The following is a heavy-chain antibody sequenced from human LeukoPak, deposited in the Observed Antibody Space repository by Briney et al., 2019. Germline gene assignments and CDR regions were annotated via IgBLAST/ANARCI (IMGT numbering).Heavy chain of an antibody. V-gene: IGHV3-7*01. J-gene: IGHJ3*01. CDR3: AREGMVRGVPDAFDL. CDR2: IKQDGIEK. D-gene: IGHD3-10*01. Sequence: GSLRLSCAASGFTFSSYWMDWVRQVPGKGLEWVANIKQDGIEKYFVGSVKGRFAISRDNAKNSLYLQMNSLRVEDTAVYYCAREGMVRGVPDAFDLWGQGTMVTVSS. CDR1: GFTFSSYW.